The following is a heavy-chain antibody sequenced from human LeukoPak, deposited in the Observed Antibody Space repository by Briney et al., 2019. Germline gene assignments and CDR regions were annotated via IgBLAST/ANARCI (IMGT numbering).Heavy chain of an antibody. V-gene: IGHV3-30*18. CDR2: ISYDGSNK. Sequence: SGGSLRLSCAASGFTFSSYGMHGVRQAPGKGLEWVAVISYDGSNKYYADSVKGRFTISRDNSKNTLYLQMNSLRAEDTAVYYCAKGLSTIFGIYWGQGTLVTVSS. D-gene: IGHD3-3*01. CDR1: GFTFSSYG. J-gene: IGHJ4*02. CDR3: AKGLSTIFGIY.